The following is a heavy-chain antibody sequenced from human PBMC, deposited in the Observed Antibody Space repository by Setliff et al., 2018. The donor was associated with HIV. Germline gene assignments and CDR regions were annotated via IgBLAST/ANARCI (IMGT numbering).Heavy chain of an antibody. V-gene: IGHV4-38-2*02. Sequence: SETLSLTCNVSGASISSYYWTWIRQSQGNRLEWLGSIYHSGSAYYNPSLKSRVTISVDTSKNQFSVKLTSVTAADTAMYYGARGAERYFDWLSRSHDAFDICGQGTMVTVSS. CDR1: GASISSYY. CDR3: ARGAERYFDWLSRSHDAFDI. CDR2: IYHSGSA. D-gene: IGHD3-9*01. J-gene: IGHJ3*02.